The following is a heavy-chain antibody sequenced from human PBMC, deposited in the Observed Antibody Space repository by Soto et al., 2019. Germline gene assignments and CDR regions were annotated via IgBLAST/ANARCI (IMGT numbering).Heavy chain of an antibody. CDR1: GFTFSSYA. J-gene: IGHJ5*02. D-gene: IGHD3-3*01. V-gene: IGHV3-23*01. CDR3: AKVTGPYYDFWSGKNNWFDP. CDR2: ISGSGGST. Sequence: VGSRRLSCAASGFTFSSYAMSWVRQARGKGLEWVSAISGSGGSTYYADSVKGRFTISRDNSKNTLYLQMNSRRAEDTAVYYCAKVTGPYYDFWSGKNNWFDPWGQGTLVTVSS.